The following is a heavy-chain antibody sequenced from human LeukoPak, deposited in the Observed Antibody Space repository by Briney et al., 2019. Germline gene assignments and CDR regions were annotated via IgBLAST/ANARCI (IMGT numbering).Heavy chain of an antibody. D-gene: IGHD4-17*01. CDR3: ARVMDYGDYDLYFDY. CDR1: GYTFTGYY. Sequence: GASVKVSCKASGYTFTGYYMHWVRQAPGQGLEWMGWINPNSGGTNYAQKFQGRVTMTRDTSISTAYMELSRLRSDDTAVYYCARVMDYGDYDLYFDYWGQGTLVTVSS. CDR2: INPNSGGT. J-gene: IGHJ4*02. V-gene: IGHV1-2*02.